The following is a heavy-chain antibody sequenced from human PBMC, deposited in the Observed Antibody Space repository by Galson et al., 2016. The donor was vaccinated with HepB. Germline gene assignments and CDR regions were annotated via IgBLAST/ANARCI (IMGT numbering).Heavy chain of an antibody. CDR2: ISSSGSTI. J-gene: IGHJ6*02. CDR1: GFTFRDYY. D-gene: IGHD3-3*01. Sequence: SLRLSCAASGFTFRDYYMSWIRQAPGKGLEWVSYISSSGSTIHYADSVKGRFTISRDNAKRSLYLQMNSLRAEDTAVYYCARGVDFWSGSSYGMDVWGQGTTVTVSS. V-gene: IGHV3-11*01. CDR3: ARGVDFWSGSSYGMDV.